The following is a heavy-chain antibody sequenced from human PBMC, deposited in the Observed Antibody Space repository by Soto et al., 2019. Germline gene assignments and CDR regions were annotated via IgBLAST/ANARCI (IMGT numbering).Heavy chain of an antibody. Sequence: GGPLRPSFPASGFTFSSYAMHWVRQAPGKGLKYVSPISSKGGSTYYADSVKARFTITRDNSKITLYLERGRMRAEYTAVYYCVKALQYSYSLTHWARGTLVTVSS. CDR2: ISSKGGST. CDR3: VKALQYSYSLTH. J-gene: IGHJ4*02. CDR1: GFTFSSYA. V-gene: IGHV3-64D*06. D-gene: IGHD5-18*01.